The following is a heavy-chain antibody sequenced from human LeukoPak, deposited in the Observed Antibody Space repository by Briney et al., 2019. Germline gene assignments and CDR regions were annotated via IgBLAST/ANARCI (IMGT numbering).Heavy chain of an antibody. CDR3: AREEPPAAAGWGGDY. J-gene: IGHJ4*02. D-gene: IGHD6-13*01. V-gene: IGHV1-69*04. Sequence: ASVKVSCKASGGTFSSYAISWVRQAPGQGLEWMGRIIPILGIANYAQKFQGRVTITADKSTSTAYMELSSLRSEDTAVYYCAREEPPAAAGWGGDYWGQGTLVTVSS. CDR1: GGTFSSYA. CDR2: IIPILGIA.